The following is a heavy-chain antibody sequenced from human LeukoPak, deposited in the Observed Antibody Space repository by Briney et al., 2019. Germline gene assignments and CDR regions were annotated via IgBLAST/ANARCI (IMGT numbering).Heavy chain of an antibody. CDR3: ARLMATSEEY. CDR1: GFTVSSNY. D-gene: IGHD5-24*01. J-gene: IGHJ4*02. V-gene: IGHV3-53*01. CDR2: IYSGGST. Sequence: GGSLRLSCAASGFTVSSNYMSWVRQAPGKGLEWVSVIYSGGSTYYADSVEGRFTISRDNSKNTLYLQMNSLRAEDTAVYYCARLMATSEEYWGQGTLVTVSS.